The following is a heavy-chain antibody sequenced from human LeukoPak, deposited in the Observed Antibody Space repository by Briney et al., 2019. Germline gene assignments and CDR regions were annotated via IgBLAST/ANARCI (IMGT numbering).Heavy chain of an antibody. V-gene: IGHV4-59*01. CDR3: ARGGRLRYFDWLLYNWFDP. Sequence: SETLSLTCTVSGGSISSYYWSWIRQPPGKGLEGIGFIFYIGSTNYNPSLKSRVTISVDTSKNQFSLKLSSVTAADTAVYYCARGGRLRYFDWLLYNWFDPWGRGTLVTVSS. J-gene: IGHJ5*02. CDR1: GGSISSYY. D-gene: IGHD3-9*01. CDR2: IFYIGST.